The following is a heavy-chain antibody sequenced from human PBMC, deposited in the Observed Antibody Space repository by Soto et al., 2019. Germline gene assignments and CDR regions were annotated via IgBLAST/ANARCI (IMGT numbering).Heavy chain of an antibody. CDR3: AKDTGDQQHLGENYFDY. V-gene: IGHV3-33*06. D-gene: IGHD6-13*01. Sequence: GGSLRLSCAASGYTFSSYGMHWVRQAPGKGLEWVAVMWYDGSNKYYADSVKGRFTISRDNSKNTLYLQMNSLRAEDTAVYYCAKDTGDQQHLGENYFDYWGQGTLATVAS. CDR1: GYTFSSYG. J-gene: IGHJ4*02. CDR2: MWYDGSNK.